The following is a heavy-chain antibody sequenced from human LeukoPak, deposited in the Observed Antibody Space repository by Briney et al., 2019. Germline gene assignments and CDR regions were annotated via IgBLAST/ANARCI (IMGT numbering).Heavy chain of an antibody. V-gene: IGHV1-2*02. J-gene: IGHJ3*02. D-gene: IGHD2/OR15-2a*01. CDR3: ATGLTKLLVAFDI. Sequence: ASVKVSCKASGYTFSAYYIHWVRQAPGQGLEWMGWINPNSGGTKYAQKFQGRVTLTRDTSVTTAYMELSWLRSDDTAVYYCATGLTKLLVAFDIWGQGTMVTVSS. CDR1: GYTFSAYY. CDR2: INPNSGGT.